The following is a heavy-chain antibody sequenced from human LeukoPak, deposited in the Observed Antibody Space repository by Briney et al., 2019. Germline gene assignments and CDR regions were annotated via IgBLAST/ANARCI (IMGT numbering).Heavy chain of an antibody. CDR3: ARCGDGLPCDFDY. Sequence: GGSLRLSCDASGFIFSDYYMSWVRQAPGKGLEWISYISNPSSTRYYADSVKGRFTISRDNAKNSLYLQMNSLRAEDTAVYYCARCGDGLPCDFDYWGQGTLLTVSS. V-gene: IGHV3-11*04. D-gene: IGHD3-10*01. J-gene: IGHJ4*02. CDR2: ISNPSSTR. CDR1: GFIFSDYY.